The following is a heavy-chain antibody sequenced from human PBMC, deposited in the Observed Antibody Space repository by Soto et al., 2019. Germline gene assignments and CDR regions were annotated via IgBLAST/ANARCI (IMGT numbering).Heavy chain of an antibody. Sequence: PGGSLRLSCAASGFTFSSYAMSWVRQAPGKGLEWVSSISGSGGSTHYADSVKGRFTVSRDNSKRALSLQMSSLREEDTATYYCAKGLRRLLRIQYYYGLDVWGRGTTVTVSS. CDR3: AKGLRRLLRIQYYYGLDV. D-gene: IGHD3-10*01. CDR2: ISGSGGST. J-gene: IGHJ6*02. V-gene: IGHV3-23*01. CDR1: GFTFSSYA.